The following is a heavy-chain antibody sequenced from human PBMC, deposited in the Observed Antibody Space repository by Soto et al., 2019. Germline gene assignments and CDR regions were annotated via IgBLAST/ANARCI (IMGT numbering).Heavy chain of an antibody. Sequence: EVQLVESGGNLVQPGGSLRLSCAASGLRFSIYSMNWVRQAPGKGLEWSAYITSDTKTIKYADSVKGRFTISRDNGKNSVYLHMNSLRDEDTAVYYCARSVEGHFDYWGQGTVVTVSA. D-gene: IGHD6-19*01. CDR2: ITSDTKTI. CDR1: GLRFSIYS. V-gene: IGHV3-48*02. J-gene: IGHJ4*02. CDR3: ARSVEGHFDY.